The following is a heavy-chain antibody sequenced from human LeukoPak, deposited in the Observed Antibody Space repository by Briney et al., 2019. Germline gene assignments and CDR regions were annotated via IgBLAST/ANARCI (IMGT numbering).Heavy chain of an antibody. Sequence: SETLSLTCTVSGGSLTSSSYYWGWIRQSPGRGLEWIGSVYYGGSTYYHPSLKSRVTISIDTSKNQFSLKVNSMTAADTAVYYCARAPKSALVFGYGSGSSPFDYWGQGTLVTVSS. J-gene: IGHJ4*02. CDR3: ARAPKSALVFGYGSGSSPFDY. V-gene: IGHV4-39*01. CDR1: GGSLTSSSYY. CDR2: VYYGGST. D-gene: IGHD3-10*01.